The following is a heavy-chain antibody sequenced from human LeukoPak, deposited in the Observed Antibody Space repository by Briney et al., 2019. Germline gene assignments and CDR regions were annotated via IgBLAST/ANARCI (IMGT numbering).Heavy chain of an antibody. CDR2: IKQDGSEK. CDR3: ARASLGAVVTLYYFDY. Sequence: PGGSLRLSCAASGFTFSSYWMSWVRQAPGKGLEWVANIKQDGSEKYYVDSVKGRFTISRDNAKNSLYLQMNSLRAEDTAVYYCARASLGAVVTLYYFDYWGQGTLVTVSS. V-gene: IGHV3-7*01. CDR1: GFTFSSYW. J-gene: IGHJ4*02. D-gene: IGHD4-23*01.